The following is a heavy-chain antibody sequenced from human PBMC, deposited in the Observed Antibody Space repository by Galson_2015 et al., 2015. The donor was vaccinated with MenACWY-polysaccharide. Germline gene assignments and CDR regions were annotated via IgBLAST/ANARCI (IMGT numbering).Heavy chain of an antibody. CDR1: GFMFSNSW. Sequence: SLRLSCAASGFMFSNSWMAWVRQAPGKGLEWVGNIKYDGSVKYYVDSVKGRFTISRDSAENSVYLQMNSLRAEDTAVYYCARDPEWGANDYWGQGTLVTVSS. J-gene: IGHJ4*02. CDR2: IKYDGSVK. D-gene: IGHD1-26*01. CDR3: ARDPEWGANDY. V-gene: IGHV3-7*01.